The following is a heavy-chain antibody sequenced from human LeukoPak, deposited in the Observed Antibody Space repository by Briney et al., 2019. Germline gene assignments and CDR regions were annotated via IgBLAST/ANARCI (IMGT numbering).Heavy chain of an antibody. J-gene: IGHJ4*02. V-gene: IGHV1-18*01. Sequence: GASVKVSCKASGYTFTSYGISWVRQAPGQGLEWMGWISAYNGNTNYAQKLQGRVTMARDTSTSTVYMELSSLRSEDTAVYYCARDAVTTDYWGQGTLVTVSS. CDR2: ISAYNGNT. CDR1: GYTFTSYG. CDR3: ARDAVTTDY. D-gene: IGHD4-17*01.